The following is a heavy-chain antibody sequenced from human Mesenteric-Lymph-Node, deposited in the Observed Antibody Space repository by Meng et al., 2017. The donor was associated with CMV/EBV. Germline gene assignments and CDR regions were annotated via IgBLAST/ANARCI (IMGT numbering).Heavy chain of an antibody. D-gene: IGHD3-16*01. CDR2: LDYSGST. J-gene: IGHJ4*01. V-gene: IGHV4-59*01. CDR3: ARSGGVSPRRTYFDY. CDR1: GGSFSTYY. Sequence: ESLRLSCAVYGGSFSTYYWSWIRQPPGKGLEWIGYLDYSGSTDYNPSLKSRVIISLDRTKNQLSLRVNSVTAADTAVYYCARSGGVSPRRTYFDYWGHGTLVTVSS.